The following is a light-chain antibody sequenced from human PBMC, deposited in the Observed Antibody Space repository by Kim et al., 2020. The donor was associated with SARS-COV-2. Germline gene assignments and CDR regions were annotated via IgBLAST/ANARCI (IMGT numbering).Light chain of an antibody. CDR1: QSVLYSSNNKNY. V-gene: IGKV4-1*01. CDR3: QQYYSAPRT. J-gene: IGKJ1*01. CDR2: WAS. Sequence: DIVMTQSPDSLAVSLGETATINCKSSQSVLYSSNNKNYLAWYQQKPGQPPKLLIYWASTRESGVPDRLGGSGSGTDFTLTISSLQAEDVAVYYCQQYYSAPRTFGQGTKVDIK.